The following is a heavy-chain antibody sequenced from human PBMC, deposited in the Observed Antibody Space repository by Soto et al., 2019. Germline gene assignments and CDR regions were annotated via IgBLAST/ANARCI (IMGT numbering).Heavy chain of an antibody. CDR2: IYHSGST. D-gene: IGHD3-3*01. Sequence: SETLSLTCAVSGGSISSSNWWSWVRQPPGKGLEWIGEIYHSGSTNYNPSLKSRATISVDKSKNQFSLKLSSVTAADTAVYYCARGLKERSGYSLWGQGTTVTVSS. J-gene: IGHJ6*02. V-gene: IGHV4-4*02. CDR1: GGSISSSNW. CDR3: ARGLKERSGYSL.